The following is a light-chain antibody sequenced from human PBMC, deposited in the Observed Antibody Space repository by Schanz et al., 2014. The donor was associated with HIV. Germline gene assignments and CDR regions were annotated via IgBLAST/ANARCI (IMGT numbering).Light chain of an antibody. J-gene: IGKJ1*01. Sequence: VVLTQSPGTLSLSAGERATLSCRASQVIDSNYFGWYQQRPGQAPRLLIYGASSRATGIPDRFSGSESGTEFNLTITRLEPEDFAVYYCQQSATLPQTFGQGTKVEIK. V-gene: IGKV3-20*01. CDR2: GAS. CDR1: QVIDSNY. CDR3: QQSATLPQT.